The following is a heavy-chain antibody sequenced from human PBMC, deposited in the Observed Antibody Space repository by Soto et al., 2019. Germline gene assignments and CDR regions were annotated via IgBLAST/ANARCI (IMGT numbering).Heavy chain of an antibody. CDR2: ISRSGAST. D-gene: IGHD6-19*01. CDR1: GFIFSNYA. Sequence: PVGSLRLSCAASGFIFSNYAMNWVRQAPGKGLEWVSAISRSGASTNYADSVKGRFTISRDNSKNTLYLQMNSLRAGDTAVYFCAGAYSSGWYFYWGLGTLVTVSS. CDR3: AGAYSSGWYFY. V-gene: IGHV3-23*01. J-gene: IGHJ4*02.